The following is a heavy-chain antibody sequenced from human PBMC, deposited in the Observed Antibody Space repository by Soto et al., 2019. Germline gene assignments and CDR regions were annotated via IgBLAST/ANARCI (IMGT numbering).Heavy chain of an antibody. J-gene: IGHJ4*02. D-gene: IGHD3-22*01. Sequence: SETLSLTCTVSGGSVSSYYWSWIRQSPGKGLEWIGYISYSGSTNYNPSLKSRVTMSLDTSKNQFSLRLSSVTAADTAVYYCARAGSGYSFDYWGQGTLVTVSS. CDR3: ARAGSGYSFDY. V-gene: IGHV4-59*02. CDR1: GGSVSSYY. CDR2: ISYSGST.